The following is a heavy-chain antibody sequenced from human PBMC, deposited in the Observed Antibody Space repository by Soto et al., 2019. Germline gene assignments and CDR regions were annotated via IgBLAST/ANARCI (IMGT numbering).Heavy chain of an antibody. CDR1: EFKFSNYA. J-gene: IGHJ4*02. Sequence: WGSLLLCCASSEFKFSNYAMSWVRQAPGKGLEWVSLISATGGGTYYADSVKGRFTISRDNSHNTLYLQVHSLTAEDTAVYYCAKDRRAGGNSAFYFDFWGQGAKVTVSS. D-gene: IGHD3-16*01. CDR3: AKDRRAGGNSAFYFDF. CDR2: ISATGGGT. V-gene: IGHV3-23*01.